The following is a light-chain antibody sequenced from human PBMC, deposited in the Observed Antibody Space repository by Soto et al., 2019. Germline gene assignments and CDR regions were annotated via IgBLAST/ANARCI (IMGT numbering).Light chain of an antibody. CDR1: QSVSSY. J-gene: IGKJ5*01. CDR2: DAS. CDR3: QQRSSWIT. V-gene: IGKV3-11*01. Sequence: IVLTQSPATLSLWPGETAILSCRASQSVSSYLSWYQQKPGQAPRLLIYDASSRAPGVPARFSGSGSGTDFTLTISSLEPDDFALYYCQQRSSWITFGQGTRLEIE.